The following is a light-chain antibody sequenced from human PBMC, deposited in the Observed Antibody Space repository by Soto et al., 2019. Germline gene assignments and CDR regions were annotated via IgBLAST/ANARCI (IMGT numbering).Light chain of an antibody. CDR2: EVN. J-gene: IGLJ2*01. CDR3: SSYRKTTFPHVV. CDR1: SSDVGGYDY. Sequence: QSALTQPASVSGSPGQSITISCTGTSSDVGGYDYVSWYQLHPGKAPKLMVFEVNNRPSGVSYRFSGSKSGNTASLTISGLQAEDEADYFCSSYRKTTFPHVVFGGGTKVTVL. V-gene: IGLV2-14*01.